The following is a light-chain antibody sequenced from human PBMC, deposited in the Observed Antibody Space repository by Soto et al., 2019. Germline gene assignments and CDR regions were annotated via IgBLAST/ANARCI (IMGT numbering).Light chain of an antibody. J-gene: IGKJ1*01. V-gene: IGKV3-15*01. CDR3: QQYDNLPPWT. CDR1: QSVGTY. Sequence: EIVMTQSPVTLSVSPGERATLSCQASQSVGTYLAWYQQKPGQAPRLLIYGASTRATGVPARFSGGGSGTEFTLTISSLQSEDFAIYHCQQYDNLPPWTFGQGTKVEIK. CDR2: GAS.